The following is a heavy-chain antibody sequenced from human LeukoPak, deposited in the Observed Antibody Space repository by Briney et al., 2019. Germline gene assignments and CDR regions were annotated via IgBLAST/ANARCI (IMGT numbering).Heavy chain of an antibody. CDR1: GFTFSSYW. V-gene: IGHV3-7*01. CDR3: ARKVVGATTPYHAFDM. J-gene: IGHJ3*02. CDR2: IKQDGSEK. Sequence: GGSLRLSCAASGFTFSSYWMSWVRQAPGKGLEWVANIKQDGSEKYYVDSVKGRFTISRDNAKNSLFLQMNSLRAEDTAVYFCARKVVGATTPYHAFDMWGQGTKVTVSP. D-gene: IGHD1-26*01.